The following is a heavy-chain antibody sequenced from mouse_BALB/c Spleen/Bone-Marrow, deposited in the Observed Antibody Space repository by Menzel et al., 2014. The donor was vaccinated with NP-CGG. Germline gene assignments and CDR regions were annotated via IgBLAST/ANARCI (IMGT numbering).Heavy chain of an antibody. D-gene: IGHD2-3*01. CDR2: INPESSTI. J-gene: IGHJ2*01. Sequence: EVQLQESGGGLVQPGGSLKLSCAASGFDFRRFWMSWVRQAPGKGLEWIGEINPESSTINYTPSLKDKFIISRDNAKNTLYLQMSKVRSEDTALYYCARLGYYGYFVDWGQGTTLTVS. CDR3: ARLGYYGYFVD. CDR1: GFDFRRFW. V-gene: IGHV4-1*02.